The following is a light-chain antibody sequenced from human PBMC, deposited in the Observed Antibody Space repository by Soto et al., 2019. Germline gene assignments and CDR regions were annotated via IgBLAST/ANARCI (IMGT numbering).Light chain of an antibody. CDR2: TTS. Sequence: DIQMTQSLSSLSASVGGGVTSAGRASQSVSTFLNWYQQKPGKPPKLLIHTTSSLPSGVPSRFSGSGTGTDFTLTISSLQPEDFATYYCQQCDSTPQTFGGGTKVDIK. CDR3: QQCDSTPQT. J-gene: IGKJ4*01. V-gene: IGKV1-39*01. CDR1: QSVSTF.